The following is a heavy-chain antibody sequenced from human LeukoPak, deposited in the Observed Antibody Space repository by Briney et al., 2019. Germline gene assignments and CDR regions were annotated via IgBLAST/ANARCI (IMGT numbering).Heavy chain of an antibody. CDR1: GFTFDDYA. D-gene: IGHD1-14*01. Sequence: GRSLRLSCAASGFTFDDYAMHWVRQAPGKGLEWVSGISWNSGSIGYADSVKGRFTISRDNAKNSLYLQMNSLRAEDTALYYCAKVHNRWQLGRGAFDIWGQGTMVTVSS. CDR2: ISWNSGSI. V-gene: IGHV3-9*01. J-gene: IGHJ3*02. CDR3: AKVHNRWQLGRGAFDI.